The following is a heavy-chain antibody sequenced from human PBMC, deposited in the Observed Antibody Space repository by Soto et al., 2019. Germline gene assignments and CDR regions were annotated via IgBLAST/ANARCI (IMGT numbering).Heavy chain of an antibody. CDR1: GGALNYNA. CDR2: IVTVFGTA. CDR3: ARSGAYSSSQFGLDV. V-gene: IGHV1-69*06. Sequence: QVQLVQSGADVKKPGSSVKVSCKASGGALNYNAFSWVRQAPGQGLEWIGGIVTVFGTANHAQKFQDRVTITADKSTRTVYMELRSLTSADTAVYYCARSGAYSSSQFGLDVWGQGTTVTVTS. D-gene: IGHD6-13*01. J-gene: IGHJ6*02.